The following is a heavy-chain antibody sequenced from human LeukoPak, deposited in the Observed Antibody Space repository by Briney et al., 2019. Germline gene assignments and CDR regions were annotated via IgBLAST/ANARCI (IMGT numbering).Heavy chain of an antibody. CDR3: ARGQVEGSYYVFDY. D-gene: IGHD1-26*01. J-gene: IGHJ4*02. CDR2: MNPNSGNT. CDR1: GYTFTSYD. V-gene: IGHV1-8*01. Sequence: ASVRVSCKASGYTFTSYDINWVRQATGQGLEWMGWMNPNSGNTGYAQKFQGRVTMTRNTSISTAYMELSSLRSEDTAVYYCARGQVEGSYYVFDYWGQGTLVTVSS.